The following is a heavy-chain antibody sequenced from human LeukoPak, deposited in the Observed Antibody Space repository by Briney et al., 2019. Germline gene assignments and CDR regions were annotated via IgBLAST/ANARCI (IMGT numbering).Heavy chain of an antibody. D-gene: IGHD3-10*01. Sequence: TALTPSTHPQTRLRQAPAHTLTHQAVISYDGSNKYYADSVKGRFTISRDNSKNTLYLQMNSLRAEDTAVYYCARDRYGSGSLDYWGQGTLVTVSS. V-gene: IGHV3-30*04. CDR1: ALTPSTHP. J-gene: IGHJ4*02. CDR3: ARDRYGSGSLDY. CDR2: ISYDGSNK.